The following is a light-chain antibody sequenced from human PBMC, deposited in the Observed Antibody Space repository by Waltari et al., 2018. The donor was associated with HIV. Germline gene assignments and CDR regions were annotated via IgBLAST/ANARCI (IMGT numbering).Light chain of an antibody. J-gene: IGLJ2*01. CDR1: NSDIGGYNY. CDR3: SSFITTTTHVV. CDR2: DVS. Sequence: QSALTQPASVSGSLGQSVTISCTGANSDIGGYNYVSWYQQHPGKAHKRIIHDVSNRPSGVSDRFSGSKSGNTASLTISGLQAEDESDYYCSSFITTTTHVVFGGGTRLTVL. V-gene: IGLV2-14*01.